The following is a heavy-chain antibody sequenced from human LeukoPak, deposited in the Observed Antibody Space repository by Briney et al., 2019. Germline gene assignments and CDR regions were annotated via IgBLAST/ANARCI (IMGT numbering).Heavy chain of an antibody. Sequence: PGGSLRLSCAVSGVTFNNYEMNWVRQAPGKGLEWVSYISGSARTTYYADSVQGRFTISRDNAENLLFLQMNSLRAEDTAVYYCVRDRNGGNTFDYWGQGTLVTVSS. V-gene: IGHV3-48*03. CDR1: GVTFNNYE. CDR3: VRDRNGGNTFDY. J-gene: IGHJ4*02. D-gene: IGHD4-23*01. CDR2: ISGSARTT.